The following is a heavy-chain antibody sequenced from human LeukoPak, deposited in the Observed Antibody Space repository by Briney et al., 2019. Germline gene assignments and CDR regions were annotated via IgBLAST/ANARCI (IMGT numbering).Heavy chain of an antibody. V-gene: IGHV1-8*01. J-gene: IGHJ6*03. CDR1: GYTFTSYD. CDR3: ARGTLVRRESSVRDYYYYMDV. D-gene: IGHD1-26*01. Sequence: ASVKDSCKASGYTFTSYDINWVRQATGQGLEWMGCMNPNSGYTGYAQKFQGRGTMTRNTSISTAYMELSSLRSEDTAVYYCARGTLVRRESSVRDYYYYMDVWGKGTTVTVSS. CDR2: MNPNSGYT.